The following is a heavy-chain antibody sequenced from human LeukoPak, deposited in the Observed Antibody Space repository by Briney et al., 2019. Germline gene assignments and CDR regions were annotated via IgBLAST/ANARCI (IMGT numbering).Heavy chain of an antibody. J-gene: IGHJ4*02. V-gene: IGHV1-3*03. CDR2: INVGNGNT. D-gene: IGHD5-18*01. CDR1: GYTFTSYA. CDR3: ASEWIQLWRAPVHLGSYYFDY. Sequence: ASVKVSCKASGYTFTSYAMHWVRQAPGQRLEWMGWINVGNGNTKYSHEFQGRVTITRDTSASTAYMELSSLRSEDMAVYYCASEWIQLWRAPVHLGSYYFDYWGQGTLVTVSS.